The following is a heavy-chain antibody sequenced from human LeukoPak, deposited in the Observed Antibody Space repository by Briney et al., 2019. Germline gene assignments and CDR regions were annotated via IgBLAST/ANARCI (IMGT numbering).Heavy chain of an antibody. CDR2: IKSKTDGGTT. CDR1: GFTFSYYG. V-gene: IGHV3-15*01. Sequence: GGSLRLSCAASGFTFSYYGMSWVRQAPGKGLEWVGRIKSKTDGGTTDYAAPVKGRFTISRDDSKNTLYLQMNSLKTEDTAVYYCALGGSYTWTFDYWGQGTLVTVSS. CDR3: ALGGSYTWTFDY. D-gene: IGHD1-26*01. J-gene: IGHJ4*02.